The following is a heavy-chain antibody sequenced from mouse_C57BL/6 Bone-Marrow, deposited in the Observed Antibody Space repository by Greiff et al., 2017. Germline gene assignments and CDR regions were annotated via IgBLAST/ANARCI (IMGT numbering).Heavy chain of an antibody. D-gene: IGHD3-1*01. V-gene: IGHV5-4*03. CDR3: ALSGFDY. CDR1: GFTFSSYA. J-gene: IGHJ2*01. Sequence: VKLVESGGGLVKPGGSLKLSCAASGFTFSSYAMSWVRQTPEKRLEWVATISDGGSYTYYPDNVKGRFTISRDNAKNNLYLQMSHLKSEDTAMYYCALSGFDYWGQGTTLTVSS. CDR2: ISDGGSYT.